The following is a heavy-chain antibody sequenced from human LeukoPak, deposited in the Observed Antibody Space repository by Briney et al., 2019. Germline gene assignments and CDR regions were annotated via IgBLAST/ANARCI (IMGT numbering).Heavy chain of an antibody. CDR1: GFTFSSYS. CDR2: ISGSGGST. Sequence: PGGSLRLSCAASGFTFSSYSMNWVRQAPGKGLEWVSAISGSGGSTYCADSVKGRFTISRDNSKNTLYLQMNSLRAEDTAVYYCAKVTVTRLRYFDYWGQGTLVTVSS. J-gene: IGHJ4*02. D-gene: IGHD4-11*01. CDR3: AKVTVTRLRYFDY. V-gene: IGHV3-23*01.